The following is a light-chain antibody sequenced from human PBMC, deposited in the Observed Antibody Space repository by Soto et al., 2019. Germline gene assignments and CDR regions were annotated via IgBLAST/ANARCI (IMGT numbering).Light chain of an antibody. CDR3: SSHTAITTRI. CDR2: EVT. V-gene: IGLV2-14*01. CDR1: SSDVGGYNH. J-gene: IGLJ1*01. Sequence: QSVLTQPASVSGSPGQSITISCTGTSSDVGGYNHVSWYQHHPGKAPKRIIYEVTKRPSGVSNRFSGSKSGDTASLTISGLQAEDEADYYCSSHTAITTRIFGTGTKLTVL.